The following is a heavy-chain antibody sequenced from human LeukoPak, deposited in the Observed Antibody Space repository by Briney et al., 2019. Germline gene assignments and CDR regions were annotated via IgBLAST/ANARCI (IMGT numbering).Heavy chain of an antibody. CDR2: ISYDGSNE. V-gene: IGHV3-30*18. Sequence: GGSLRLSCAASGFTFSYYGMHWVRQAPGKGLEWVVVISYDGSNEYYADSVKGRFTISRDNSKNTLYLQMNSLRAEDTAVYYCAKAYGGYESHYYYYGMDVWGQGTTVTVSS. D-gene: IGHD5-12*01. J-gene: IGHJ6*02. CDR1: GFTFSYYG. CDR3: AKAYGGYESHYYYYGMDV.